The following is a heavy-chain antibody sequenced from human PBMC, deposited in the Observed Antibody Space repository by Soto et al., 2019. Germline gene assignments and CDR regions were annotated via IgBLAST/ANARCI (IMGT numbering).Heavy chain of an antibody. V-gene: IGHV4-4*02. CDR3: ARRVGYCSSTSCSPPLLFDY. J-gene: IGHJ4*02. CDR1: SGSISSSNW. D-gene: IGHD2-2*01. Sequence: SETLSLTCAVSSGSISSSNWWSWVRQPPGKGLEWIGEIYHSGSTNYNPSLKSRVTISVDKSKNQFSLKLSSVTAADTAVYYCARRVGYCSSTSCSPPLLFDYWGQGTLVTVSS. CDR2: IYHSGST.